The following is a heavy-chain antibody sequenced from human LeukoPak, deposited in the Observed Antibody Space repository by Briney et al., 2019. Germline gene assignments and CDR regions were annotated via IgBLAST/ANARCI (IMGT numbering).Heavy chain of an antibody. CDR3: ASSGNYYPYLLDY. V-gene: IGHV3-53*01. Sequence: GGSLRLSCAASEFIVSSNYMSWVRQAPGKGLEWVSIIYSGGSTYYADSVKGRFTISRDNSKNTLYLQMSSLRAEDTAVYYCASSGNYYPYLLDYWGQGTLVTVSS. CDR2: IYSGGST. J-gene: IGHJ4*02. CDR1: EFIVSSNY. D-gene: IGHD1-26*01.